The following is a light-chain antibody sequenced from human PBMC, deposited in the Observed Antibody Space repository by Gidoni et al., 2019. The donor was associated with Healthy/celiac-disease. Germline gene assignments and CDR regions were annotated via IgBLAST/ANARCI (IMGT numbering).Light chain of an antibody. J-gene: IGLJ1*01. CDR3: SSYAGSNNWGV. CDR1: SSDVGGYNY. CDR2: EVS. V-gene: IGLV2-8*01. Sequence: QSALTQPPSASGSPGQSVTISCTGTSSDVGGYNYVSWYQQHPGKAPKLMIYEVSKRPSGVPDRFSGSKSGNMASLTVSGLQAEDEADYYCSSYAGSNNWGVVGTGTKVTVL.